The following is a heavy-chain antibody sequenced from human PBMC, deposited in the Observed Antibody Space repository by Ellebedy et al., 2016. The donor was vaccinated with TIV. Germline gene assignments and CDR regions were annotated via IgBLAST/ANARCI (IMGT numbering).Heavy chain of an antibody. CDR1: VGSFSGYY. D-gene: IGHD1-26*01. CDR2: LNHSGST. Sequence: MPSETLSLTCAVYVGSFSGYYWSWIRQPPGKGLEWIGELNHSGSTNYKPSLKSRVTISVDTSRNQFSLKLSSVTAADTAVYFCARHLGRYYEMWFDPWGQGSLVTASS. J-gene: IGHJ5*02. CDR3: ARHLGRYYEMWFDP. V-gene: IGHV4-34*01.